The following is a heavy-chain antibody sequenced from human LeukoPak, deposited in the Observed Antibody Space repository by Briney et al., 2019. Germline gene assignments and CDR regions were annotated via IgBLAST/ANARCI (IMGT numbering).Heavy chain of an antibody. CDR3: VKSSVAGTPPYY. CDR2: ISGSGDYT. CDR1: GFTFSNHA. Sequence: PGGSLRLSCAASGFTFSNHAMSWVRQAPGKGLEWVSDISGSGDYTYYEESVKGRFTISRDNSKNTLYVQMNSLRAEDTAVYYCVKSSVAGTPPYYWGQGTPVTVSS. J-gene: IGHJ4*02. D-gene: IGHD6-19*01. V-gene: IGHV3-23*01.